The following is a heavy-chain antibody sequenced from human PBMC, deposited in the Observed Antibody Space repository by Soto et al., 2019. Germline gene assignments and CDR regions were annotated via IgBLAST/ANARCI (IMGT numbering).Heavy chain of an antibody. J-gene: IGHJ6*04. CDR2: INYSGMDYSGST. CDR1: GGSIGSFD. Sequence: SLPPCVTCTVAGGSIGSFDCRWIRQPPGKRLELMADINYSGMDYSGSTNYNPALKRRVTISVDTSKNQFSLRLSSVTGTDTAVYYCTRELRGYNVPIRYYNNGMEVWGNGSTVP. V-gene: IGHV4-59*01. D-gene: IGHD5-18*01. CDR3: TRELRGYNVPIRYYNNGMEV.